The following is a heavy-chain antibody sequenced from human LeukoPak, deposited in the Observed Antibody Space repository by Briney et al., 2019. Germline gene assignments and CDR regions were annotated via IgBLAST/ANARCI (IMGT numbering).Heavy chain of an antibody. D-gene: IGHD7-27*01. Sequence: SETLSLTCAVSGGSLSSYYWSWIRHPARKGLEWIGRIYTSGSTNYNPPPQSRVTISVDTSKNQFSLKLSSVTAADTAVYYCARERAGDVDAFDIWGQGTMVTVSS. CDR1: GGSLSSYY. CDR2: IYTSGST. CDR3: ARERAGDVDAFDI. J-gene: IGHJ3*02. V-gene: IGHV4-4*07.